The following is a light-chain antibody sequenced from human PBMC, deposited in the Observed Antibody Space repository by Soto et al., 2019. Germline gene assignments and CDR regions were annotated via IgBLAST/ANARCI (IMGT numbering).Light chain of an antibody. J-gene: IGLJ1*01. V-gene: IGLV2-8*01. CDR1: SSDVGYYYY. CDR2: EVT. CDR3: SSYAGSNNFV. Sequence: QSVLTQPPSASGFPGQSVTISCTGTSSDVGYYYYVSWYQQHPGKAPKLVISEVTKRPSGVPARVSASKSGNTASLTVSGRRAEDEADYYCSSYAGSNNFVFGSGTKLTVL.